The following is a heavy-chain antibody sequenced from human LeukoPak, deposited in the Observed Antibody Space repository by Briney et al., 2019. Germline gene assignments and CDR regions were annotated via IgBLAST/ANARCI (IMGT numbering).Heavy chain of an antibody. D-gene: IGHD5-24*01. CDR2: IYNTGGT. Sequence: SETLSLTCAVANGSLRGYAWICLRQSPGKGLEWIGHIYNTGGTIYSPTLRSRATLSVDTSKTQFSLNLRSVTSADTAVYFCVRSANAYIPWNFGLWGRGTLVFVSS. J-gene: IGHJ2*01. CDR1: NGSLRGYA. V-gene: IGHV4-59*08. CDR3: VRSANAYIPWNFGL.